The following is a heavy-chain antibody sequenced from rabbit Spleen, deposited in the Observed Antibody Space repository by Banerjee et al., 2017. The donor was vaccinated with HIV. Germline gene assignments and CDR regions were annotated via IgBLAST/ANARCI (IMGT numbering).Heavy chain of an antibody. V-gene: IGHV1S40*01. D-gene: IGHD1-1*01. Sequence: QSLEESGGGLVQPEGSLALTCKASGFSFSSSDYICWVRQAPGKGLEWIACIDTSDGDTDYANWPKGRFTISKTSSTTVTLQMTSLTAADTATYFCARDLVDVIGWNFNLWGPGTLVTVS. CDR3: ARDLVDVIGWNFNL. J-gene: IGHJ4*01. CDR2: IDTSDGDT. CDR1: GFSFSSSDY.